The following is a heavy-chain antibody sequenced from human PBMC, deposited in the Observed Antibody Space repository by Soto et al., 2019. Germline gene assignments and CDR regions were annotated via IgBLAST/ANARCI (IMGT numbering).Heavy chain of an antibody. CDR2: ISHSGST. Sequence: LEILSLTCPVSGFSISIYYWSWIRQTPGRGLEWIGYISHSGSTNYNPSHRSRVTISMDTSKNQFSLKLRSVTAEDTAVYYCARADASGTLSSAFDYWGQGTLVTVSS. CDR3: ARADASGTLSSAFDY. D-gene: IGHD3-10*01. CDR1: GFSISIYY. J-gene: IGHJ4*02. V-gene: IGHV4-59*01.